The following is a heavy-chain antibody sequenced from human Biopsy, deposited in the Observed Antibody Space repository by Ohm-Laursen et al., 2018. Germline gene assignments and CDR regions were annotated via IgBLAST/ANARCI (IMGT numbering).Heavy chain of an antibody. CDR1: GFSFSSYG. D-gene: IGHD1-1*01. V-gene: IGHV3-33*01. CDR3: ARPTNARAGGAPFDI. CDR2: LWYDGTNK. J-gene: IGHJ3*02. Sequence: SLRLSCAASGFSFSSYGMHWVRQAPGKGLEWVAALWYDGTNKYYADSVKGRFTISRDNSKNTLYLQMNSLRAEDTAMYYCARPTNARAGGAPFDIWGQGTMVTVSS.